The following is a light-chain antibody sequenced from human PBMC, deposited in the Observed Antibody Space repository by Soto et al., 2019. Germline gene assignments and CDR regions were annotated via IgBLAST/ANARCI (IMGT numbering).Light chain of an antibody. CDR1: QSVSSSY. CDR2: GAS. Sequence: EIVLTQSPGTLSLSPGERATLSCRASQSVSSSYLAWYQQKPGQAPRLLIYGASSRATGIPYMFSGSGSGTEVALTISRLELEDFAVYYCQQYGSSPPITFGQGTRLEIK. V-gene: IGKV3-20*01. J-gene: IGKJ5*01. CDR3: QQYGSSPPIT.